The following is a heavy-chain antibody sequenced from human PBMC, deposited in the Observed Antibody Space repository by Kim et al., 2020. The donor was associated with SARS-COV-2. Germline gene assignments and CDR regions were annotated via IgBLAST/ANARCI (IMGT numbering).Heavy chain of an antibody. CDR3: AKTYQLGVKGVARPGFDY. Sequence: GGSLRLSCAASGFTFSSNAMSWVRQAPGKGLEWVSAIGGSGGSTYYADSVKGRFTISRDNSKDTLYLQMNSLRAEDTAVYYCAKTYQLGVKGVARPGFDYWGQGTLVTVSS. CDR1: GFTFSSNA. V-gene: IGHV3-23*01. D-gene: IGHD2-2*01. J-gene: IGHJ4*02. CDR2: IGGSGGST.